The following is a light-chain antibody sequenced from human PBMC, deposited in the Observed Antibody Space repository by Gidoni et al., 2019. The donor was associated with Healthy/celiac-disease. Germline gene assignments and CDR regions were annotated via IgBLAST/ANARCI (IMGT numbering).Light chain of an antibody. CDR1: QNVSSSY. V-gene: IGKV3-20*01. CDR2: GAS. CDR3: QQFGTSFT. Sequence: EIVLTQSPGTLSLSPGESATLSCRASQNVSSSYLAWYQQKPGQAPRLLIYGASSRATGIPDRFSGSGSGTDFTLTISRLEPEDFAVYYCQQFGTSFTFGPGTKVDVK. J-gene: IGKJ3*01.